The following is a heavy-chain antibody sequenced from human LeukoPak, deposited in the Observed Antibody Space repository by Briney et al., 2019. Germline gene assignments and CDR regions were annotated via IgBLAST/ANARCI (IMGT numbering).Heavy chain of an antibody. D-gene: IGHD4-23*01. CDR1: GGTFSSYA. V-gene: IGHV1-69*04. J-gene: IGHJ4*02. Sequence: SVKVSCKASGGTFSSYAISWVRQAPGQGLEWMGRIIPIFGIANYAQKFQGRVAITADKSTSTAYMELSSLRSDDTAVYYCARGFYGGSDYYFDYWGQGTLVTVSS. CDR2: IIPIFGIA. CDR3: ARGFYGGSDYYFDY.